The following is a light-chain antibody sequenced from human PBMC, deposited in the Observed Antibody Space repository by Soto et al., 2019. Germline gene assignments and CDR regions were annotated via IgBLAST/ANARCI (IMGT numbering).Light chain of an antibody. V-gene: IGKV3-15*01. Sequence: DIVLTQSPATLSVSPGERATLSCRAGQSVSSNLAWYQQTPGQSPRLLIYGATTRATGIPARFSGSGSGTEFTLTISSLQSEDFAVYYCQQYSKRPRTFGQGTKVEIK. J-gene: IGKJ1*01. CDR1: QSVSSN. CDR3: QQYSKRPRT. CDR2: GAT.